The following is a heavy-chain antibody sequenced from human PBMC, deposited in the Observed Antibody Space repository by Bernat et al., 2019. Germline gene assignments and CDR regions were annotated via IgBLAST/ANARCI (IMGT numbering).Heavy chain of an antibody. Sequence: EVQLVESGGGLVKPGGSLRLSCAASGFTFSSYSMNWVRQAPGKGLEWVSSISSSSSYIYYADSVKGRFTISRDNAKNSLYLQMNSLRAEDTAVYYCARDMQWLAPFDYWGQGTLVTVSS. CDR3: ARDMQWLAPFDY. V-gene: IGHV3-21*01. J-gene: IGHJ4*02. D-gene: IGHD6-19*01. CDR1: GFTFSSYS. CDR2: ISSSSSYI.